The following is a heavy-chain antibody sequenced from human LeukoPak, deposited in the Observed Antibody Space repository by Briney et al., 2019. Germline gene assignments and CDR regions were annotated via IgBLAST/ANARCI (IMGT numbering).Heavy chain of an antibody. CDR3: ARDVGGSLDY. V-gene: IGHV3-7*01. Sequence: GGSLRLSCAASGFTFRSYWMAWIRQAPGKGLEWVANIKGDESAKHQADSVKGRFTISRDNAQNLLYLQMSSLRGEDTAVYYCARDVGGSLDYWGQGTLVTVSS. D-gene: IGHD1-26*01. CDR1: GFTFRSYW. CDR2: IKGDESAK. J-gene: IGHJ4*02.